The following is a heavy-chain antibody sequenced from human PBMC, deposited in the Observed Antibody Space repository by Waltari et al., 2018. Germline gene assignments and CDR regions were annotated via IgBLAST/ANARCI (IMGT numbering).Heavy chain of an antibody. CDR1: GGSFSGYY. Sequence: QVQLQQCGTGLLKPSETLSLNCAVYGGSFSGYYWNWIRQPPGKGLELIGEIHHSGSTNYNPSLKSRVTISVDTSKNQFSLKLNSVTAADTAVYYCARLAGALGDYWGQGTLVTVSS. D-gene: IGHD1-26*01. CDR2: IHHSGST. J-gene: IGHJ4*02. CDR3: ARLAGALGDY. V-gene: IGHV4-34*01.